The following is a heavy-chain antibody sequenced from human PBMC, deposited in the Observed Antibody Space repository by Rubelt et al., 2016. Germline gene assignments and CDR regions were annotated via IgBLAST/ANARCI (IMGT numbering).Heavy chain of an antibody. CDR1: GFSFSSYA. J-gene: IGHJ2*01. Sequence: EVQLVESGGGLVQPGGSLRLSCSASGFSFSSYAMHWVRQAPGKGPEYVSIISSNGGSTYYADSVKGRFTISRDTSKNTLYLQMSSLRPEDTAVYYCVRIADCGGDCYYWYFDLWGRGTLVTVSS. CDR2: ISSNGGST. D-gene: IGHD2-21*02. CDR3: VRIADCGGDCYYWYFDL. V-gene: IGHV3-64D*06.